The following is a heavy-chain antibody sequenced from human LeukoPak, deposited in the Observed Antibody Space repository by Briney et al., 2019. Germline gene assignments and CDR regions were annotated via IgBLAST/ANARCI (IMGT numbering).Heavy chain of an antibody. CDR1: GFTFSSYA. CDR2: INWNGGST. J-gene: IGHJ4*02. V-gene: IGHV3-20*04. Sequence: PGGSLRLSCAASGFTFSSYAMSWVRQAPGKGLEWVSGINWNGGSTGYADSVKGRFTISRDNAKNSLYLQMNSLRAEDTALYYCARDGYSGYEHYWGQGTLVTVSS. D-gene: IGHD5-12*01. CDR3: ARDGYSGYEHY.